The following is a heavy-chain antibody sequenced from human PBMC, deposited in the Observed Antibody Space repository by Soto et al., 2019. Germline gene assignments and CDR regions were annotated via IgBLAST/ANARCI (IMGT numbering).Heavy chain of an antibody. CDR2: LNPAGNVQ. J-gene: IGHJ3*02. CDR3: ATANTPYAFGM. V-gene: IGHV3-7*01. Sequence: VQLVESGGGLVQPGESLRLSCTASGLTFSISWMTWVRQAPGEGLEWVSNLNPAGNVQYYADSVKERFTISRDNAKNSLFLQMSGLRVEDTAVYYCATANTPYAFGMWCQGTMVTVSS. CDR1: GLTFSISW.